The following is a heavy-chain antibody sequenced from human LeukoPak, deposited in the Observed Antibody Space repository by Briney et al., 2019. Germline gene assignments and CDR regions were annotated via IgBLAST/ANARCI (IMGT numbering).Heavy chain of an antibody. D-gene: IGHD3-22*01. CDR2: IYISGST. CDR3: ARVSDSSGYFDY. V-gene: IGHV4-61*02. J-gene: IGHJ4*02. CDR1: GGSISSVSYY. Sequence: SQTLSLTCTVSGGSISSVSYYWSWIRQPAGKGLEWIGRIYISGSTNYNPSLKSRVTIPVDTSKNQFSLKLSSVTAADTAVYYCARVSDSSGYFDYWGQGTLVTVSS.